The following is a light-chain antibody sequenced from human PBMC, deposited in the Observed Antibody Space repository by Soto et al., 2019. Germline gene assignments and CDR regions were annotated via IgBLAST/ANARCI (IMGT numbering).Light chain of an antibody. Sequence: DIQLTQSPSFLSASVGDRVSITCRASQGTSNYVAWYQQKPGKAPKLLIYAASTLQSGVLSRFSGGGSGTQFTLTISSLEPEDFATYYCQQLKSYPITFGQGTRLEIK. CDR1: QGTSNY. CDR3: QQLKSYPIT. CDR2: AAS. J-gene: IGKJ5*01. V-gene: IGKV1-9*01.